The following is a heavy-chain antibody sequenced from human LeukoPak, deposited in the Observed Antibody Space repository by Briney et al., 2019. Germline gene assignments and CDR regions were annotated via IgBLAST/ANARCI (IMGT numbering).Heavy chain of an antibody. CDR1: GGSISSSSYY. V-gene: IGHV4-39*07. Sequence: SETLSLTCTVSGGSISSSSYYWGWIRQPPGKGLEWIGSIYYSGSTYYNPSLKSRVTISVDTSKNQFSLKLSSVTAADTAVYYCARTIRANLYYFDYWGQGTLVTVSS. CDR3: ARTIRANLYYFDY. CDR2: IYYSGST. J-gene: IGHJ4*02. D-gene: IGHD2-21*01.